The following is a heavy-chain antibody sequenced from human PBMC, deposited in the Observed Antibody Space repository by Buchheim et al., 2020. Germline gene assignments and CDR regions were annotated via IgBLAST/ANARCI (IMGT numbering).Heavy chain of an antibody. CDR2: INVANGNR. CDR3: ARENDFWAGYYYAMDV. V-gene: IGHV1-3*01. Sequence: QVQLVQSGAAVKKPGASVKVSCKASEYTFTSFPIHWVRQAPGQRLEWMGWINVANGNRKYSEKFQGRVIITRDTSASTAYMELSSLRSEDTAVYYCARENDFWAGYYYAMDVWGQGTT. J-gene: IGHJ6*02. CDR1: EYTFTSFP. D-gene: IGHD3/OR15-3a*01.